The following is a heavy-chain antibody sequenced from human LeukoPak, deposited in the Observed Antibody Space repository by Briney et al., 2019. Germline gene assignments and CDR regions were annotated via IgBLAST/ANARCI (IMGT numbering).Heavy chain of an antibody. J-gene: IGHJ4*02. CDR2: IYYSGST. CDR1: GGSISSYY. Sequence: SETLSLTCTVSGGSISSYYWSWIRQPPGKGLEWIGYIYYSGSTNYNPSLKSRVTISVDTSKNQFSLKLSSVTAAGTAVYYCARAQYYYDSSGYYPYYFGYWGQGTLVTVSS. D-gene: IGHD3-22*01. CDR3: ARAQYYYDSSGYYPYYFGY. V-gene: IGHV4-59*01.